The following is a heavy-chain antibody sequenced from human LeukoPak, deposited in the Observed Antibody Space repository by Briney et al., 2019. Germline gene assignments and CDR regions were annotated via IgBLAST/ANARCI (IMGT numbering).Heavy chain of an antibody. J-gene: IGHJ4*02. V-gene: IGHV3-30-3*01. Sequence: GRSLRLSCAASGFTFSSYAMHWVRQAPGKGLEWVAVISYDGSNKYHADSVKGRFTISRDNSKNTLYLQMNSLRAEDTAVYYCAKDPPNDSSGYYSWGQGTLVTVSS. CDR1: GFTFSSYA. CDR3: AKDPPNDSSGYYS. CDR2: ISYDGSNK. D-gene: IGHD3-22*01.